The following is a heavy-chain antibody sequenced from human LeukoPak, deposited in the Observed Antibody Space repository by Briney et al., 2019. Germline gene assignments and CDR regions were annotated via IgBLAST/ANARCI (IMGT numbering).Heavy chain of an antibody. CDR3: ASSSGSSYTAFEGTFDY. J-gene: IGHJ4*02. CDR1: GFTFSSYT. V-gene: IGHV3-21*01. CDR2: ISSIGGYK. D-gene: IGHD3-10*01. Sequence: PGGSLRLSCAASGFTFSSYTMNWVRQAPGKGLEWVSSISSIGGYKYYADSLKGRFTISRDNARNSLYLQMNSLRGEDTAVYYCASSSGSSYTAFEGTFDYWGQGTLATVSS.